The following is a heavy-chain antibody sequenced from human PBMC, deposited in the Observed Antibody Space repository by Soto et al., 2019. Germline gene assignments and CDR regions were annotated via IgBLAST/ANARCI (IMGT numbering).Heavy chain of an antibody. CDR3: ARDMTSGTNDY. CDR2: ISRSSSFI. D-gene: IGHD1-7*01. CDR1: GFTFSTYS. Sequence: EVQLVESGGGLVKPGGSLTLSCVASGFTFSTYSMNWVRQAPGKGLEWVSSISRSSSFIYYRDSVKGRFTISRDNAENPLYLQMNSLRAEDTAVYYCARDMTSGTNDYWGQGTLVTVSS. V-gene: IGHV3-21*02. J-gene: IGHJ4*02.